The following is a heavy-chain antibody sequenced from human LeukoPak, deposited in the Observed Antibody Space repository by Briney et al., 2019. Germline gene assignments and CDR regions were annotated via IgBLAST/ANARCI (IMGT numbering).Heavy chain of an antibody. V-gene: IGHV3-48*03. CDR1: GFIFSSYE. CDR3: ARYSSSWYATDY. D-gene: IGHD6-13*01. CDR2: TSTSGSTI. J-gene: IGHJ4*02. Sequence: GGSLRLSCAGTGFIFSSYEMNWVRRAPGKGLEWVSYTSTSGSTIYYADSVKGRFTMSRDNAKNSLYLQMNSLSAEDTAVYYCARYSSSWYATDYWGQGTLVTVSS.